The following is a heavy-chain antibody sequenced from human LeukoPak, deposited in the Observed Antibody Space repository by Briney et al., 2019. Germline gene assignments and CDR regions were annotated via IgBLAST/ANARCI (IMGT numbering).Heavy chain of an antibody. J-gene: IGHJ4*02. CDR1: GFTFNTYA. CDR2: IWYDGSNK. CDR3: ARGRGYYDSSGLVDY. D-gene: IGHD3-22*01. Sequence: GGSLRLSCAASGFTFNTYAMSWVRQAPGKGLEWVAVIWYDGSNKYYADSVKGRFTISRDNSKNTLYLQMNSLRAEDTAVYYCARGRGYYDSSGLVDYWGQGTLVTVSS. V-gene: IGHV3-33*08.